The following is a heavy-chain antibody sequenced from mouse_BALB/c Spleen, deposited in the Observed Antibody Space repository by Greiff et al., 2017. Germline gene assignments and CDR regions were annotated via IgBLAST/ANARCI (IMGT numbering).Heavy chain of an antibody. J-gene: IGHJ4*01. Sequence: EVKLMESGGGLVKPGGSLKLSCAASGFTFSSYAMSWVRQSPEKRLEWVAEISSGGSYTYYPDTVTGRFTISRDNAKNTLYLEMSSLRSEDTAMYYCARGYYGNHYYAMDYWGQGTSVTVSS. CDR1: GFTFSSYA. V-gene: IGHV5-9-4*01. D-gene: IGHD2-1*01. CDR2: ISSGGSYT. CDR3: ARGYYGNHYYAMDY.